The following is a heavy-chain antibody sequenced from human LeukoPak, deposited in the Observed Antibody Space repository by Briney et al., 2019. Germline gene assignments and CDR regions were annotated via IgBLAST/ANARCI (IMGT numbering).Heavy chain of an antibody. Sequence: PSETLSLTCTVSGGSISSSSYYWGWIRQPPGKGLEWIGTIYYSGSTYYSPSLQTRVTISVDTSNNQFSLKLGSVTAADTAVYYCARHEYDFWSGYKYWGQGNLVTVSS. J-gene: IGHJ4*02. CDR3: ARHEYDFWSGYKY. CDR1: GGSISSSSYY. D-gene: IGHD3-3*01. V-gene: IGHV4-39*01. CDR2: IYYSGST.